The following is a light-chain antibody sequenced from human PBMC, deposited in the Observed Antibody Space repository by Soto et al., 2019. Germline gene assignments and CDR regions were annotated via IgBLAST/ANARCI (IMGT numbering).Light chain of an antibody. J-gene: IGLJ3*02. CDR3: QAWDSVTAWV. CDR1: KLGDKY. Sequence: SYELPQPPSVSVSPGPTASITGSGDKLGDKYGCWYQQKPGQSPVLVIYQDNKRPSGIPERFSGSNSGNTATLTISGTQAMDEADYYCQAWDSVTAWVFGGGTKLTVL. V-gene: IGLV3-1*01. CDR2: QDN.